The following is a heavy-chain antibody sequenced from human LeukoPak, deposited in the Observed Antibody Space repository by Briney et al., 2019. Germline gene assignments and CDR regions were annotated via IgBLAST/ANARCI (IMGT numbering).Heavy chain of an antibody. CDR3: ARANFLYCSSTTCLFDY. CDR2: INPNDGDT. J-gene: IGHJ4*02. CDR1: GYTFTDYY. V-gene: IGHV1-2*02. D-gene: IGHD2-2*01. Sequence: ASVKVSCKASGYTFTDYYMHWVRQAPGQGFEWMGWINPNDGDTNYAQKFQGRVTMTRDTSISTAHMEVSRLRSDDTAVYYCARANFLYCSSTTCLFDYWGQGTLVTVS.